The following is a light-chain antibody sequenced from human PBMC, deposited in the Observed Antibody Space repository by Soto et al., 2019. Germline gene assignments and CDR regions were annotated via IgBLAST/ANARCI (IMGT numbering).Light chain of an antibody. CDR3: SSSTSSSPDWV. Sequence: QSVLTQPASVSGSPGQSITISCTGTSSDVGGYNYVSWYQQHPGKAPKLMIYEVSNRPSGVSNRFSGSKSGSTASLTISGLQAEDEADYYCSSSTSSSPDWVFGGGTKLTVL. CDR1: SSDVGGYNY. CDR2: EVS. J-gene: IGLJ3*02. V-gene: IGLV2-14*01.